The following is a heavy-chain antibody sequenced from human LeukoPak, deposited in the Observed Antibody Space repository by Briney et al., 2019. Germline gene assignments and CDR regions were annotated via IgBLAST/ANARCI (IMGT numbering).Heavy chain of an antibody. CDR2: MSGNGDGT. Sequence: GGSLRLSCVASRVTFNTNAMNWVRQAPGKGLEWVSGMSGNGDGTYYVDSVKGRFTISRDNSKNTLYLQMNSLRAEDTAVYYCAQATWGHYSDYGGYFDYWGQGALVIVSS. CDR1: RVTFNTNA. D-gene: IGHD4-11*01. V-gene: IGHV3-23*01. CDR3: AQATWGHYSDYGGYFDY. J-gene: IGHJ4*02.